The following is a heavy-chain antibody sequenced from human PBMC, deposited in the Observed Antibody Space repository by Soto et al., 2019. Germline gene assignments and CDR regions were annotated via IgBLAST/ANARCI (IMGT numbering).Heavy chain of an antibody. CDR2: INAGNGNT. Sequence: ASVKVSCKASGYTFTSYAMHWVRQAPGQRLEWMGWINAGNGNTKYSQKFQGRVTITRDTSASTAYMELSSLRSEDTAVYYCAREEGYCSRTSCYTGWFDPWGQATLVTVSS. D-gene: IGHD2-2*02. CDR1: GYTFTSYA. CDR3: AREEGYCSRTSCYTGWFDP. J-gene: IGHJ5*02. V-gene: IGHV1-3*01.